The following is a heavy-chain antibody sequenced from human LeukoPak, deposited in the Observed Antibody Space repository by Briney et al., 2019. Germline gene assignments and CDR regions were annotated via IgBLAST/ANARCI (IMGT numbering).Heavy chain of an antibody. D-gene: IGHD1-26*01. Sequence: GGSLRLSCTASGFSFSSYLIHLVRQAPGKGLVLFARIRHDARIIGYADFVKGRFTISRDNDKSSLYLQMDSLRDEDTAVYYCARGEKSVTSYLHPWGQGTLVTVSS. CDR1: GFSFSSYL. CDR2: IRHDARII. J-gene: IGHJ5*02. V-gene: IGHV3-74*01. CDR3: ARGEKSVTSYLHP.